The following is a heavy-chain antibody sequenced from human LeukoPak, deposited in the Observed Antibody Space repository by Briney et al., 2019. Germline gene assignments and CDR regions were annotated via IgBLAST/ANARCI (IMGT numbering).Heavy chain of an antibody. CDR1: GFTFDDYA. D-gene: IGHD3-22*01. CDR3: AKDILGYYDSSGYYDY. CDR2: ISWNSAGI. J-gene: IGHJ4*02. V-gene: IGHV3-9*01. Sequence: GGSLRLSCVASGFTFDDYAMPWVRQAPGEGLEWVSGISWNSAGIGYADSVKGRFTISRDNAKNSLYLQMNSLRAEDTAFYYCAKDILGYYDSSGYYDYRGQGTLVTVSS.